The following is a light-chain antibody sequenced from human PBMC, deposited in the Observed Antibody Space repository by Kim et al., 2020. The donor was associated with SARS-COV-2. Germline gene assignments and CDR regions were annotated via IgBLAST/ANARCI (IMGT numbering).Light chain of an antibody. CDR1: KLGDKF. CDR3: QAWDSSTAV. Sequence: LPPGQTASITCSGDKLGDKFACWYQQKPGQSPVLVIYQDSKRPSGIPERFSGSNSGNTATLTISGTQAMDEADYYCQAWDSSTAVFGGGTQLTVL. CDR2: QDS. V-gene: IGLV3-1*01. J-gene: IGLJ2*01.